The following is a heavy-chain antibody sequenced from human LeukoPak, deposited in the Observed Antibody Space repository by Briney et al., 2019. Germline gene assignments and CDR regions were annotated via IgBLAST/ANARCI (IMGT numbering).Heavy chain of an antibody. D-gene: IGHD3-22*01. J-gene: IGHJ5*02. CDR3: AAPTYYYDGSEERDWFDP. CDR2: IVVGSGNT. V-gene: IGHV1-58*01. Sequence: SVKLSCKSSGFTFTSSAVRWVRQARGQRLEWIGWIVVGSGNTNYAQKFQERVTITRDMSTSTAYMELSSLRSEDTAVYYCAAPTYYYDGSEERDWFDPWGEGTLVTVSS. CDR1: GFTFTSSA.